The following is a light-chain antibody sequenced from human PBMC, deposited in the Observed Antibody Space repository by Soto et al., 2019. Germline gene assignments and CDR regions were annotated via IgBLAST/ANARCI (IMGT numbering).Light chain of an antibody. CDR2: LEGSGSY. CDR3: EIWDSNTQV. Sequence: QPVLTQSSSASASLGSSVKLTCTLSSGHSSYIIAWHQQQPGKAPRYLMKLEGSGSYNKGSGVRDRFSGSSSGADRYLTISTLQFEDEADYYCEIWDSNTQVFGTGTKLTVL. V-gene: IGLV4-60*02. J-gene: IGLJ2*01. CDR1: SGHSSYI.